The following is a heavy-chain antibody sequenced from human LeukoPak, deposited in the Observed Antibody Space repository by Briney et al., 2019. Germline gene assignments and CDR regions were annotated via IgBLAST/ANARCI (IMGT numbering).Heavy chain of an antibody. Sequence: GGSLRLSCAASGFTFSSYAMHWVRQAPGKELEWVAVISYDGSNKYYADSVKGRSTISRDNSKNTLYLQMNSLRAEDTAVYYCARDRAVATPLTYYYYYGMDVWGQGTTVTVSS. J-gene: IGHJ6*02. CDR3: ARDRAVATPLTYYYYYGMDV. CDR2: ISYDGSNK. D-gene: IGHD5-12*01. CDR1: GFTFSSYA. V-gene: IGHV3-30-3*01.